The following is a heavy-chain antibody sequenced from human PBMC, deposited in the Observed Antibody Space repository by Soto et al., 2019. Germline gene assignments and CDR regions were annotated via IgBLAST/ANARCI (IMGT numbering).Heavy chain of an antibody. J-gene: IGHJ4*02. CDR3: ASFTTDYFPLDY. CDR1: GFTFNDHH. V-gene: IGHV3-72*01. Sequence: EVQLVESGGGLVQPGGSLRLSCAASGFTFNDHHMDWVRQAPGKGLEWVGRGRSKVVNYTTAYAASVKGRFTISRDDSANSVYLQMNSLKTEDTAVYFCASFTTDYFPLDYWGPGTLGTVSS. D-gene: IGHD3-22*01. CDR2: GRSKVVNYTT.